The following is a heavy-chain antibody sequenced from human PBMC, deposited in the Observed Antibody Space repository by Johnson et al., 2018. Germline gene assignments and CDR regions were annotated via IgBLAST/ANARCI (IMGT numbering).Heavy chain of an antibody. V-gene: IGHV3-21*01. D-gene: IGHD2-15*01. CDR2: ISSSRSYI. CDR3: ARDSCSGVSCYLRMAFDI. CDR1: GFTFSSYS. J-gene: IGHJ3*02. Sequence: VQLVESGGGLVKPGGSLRLSCAASGFTFSSYSMNWVRQAPGKGLEWVSSISSSRSYIYYEDSVRGRFTISRDNSKKTLYLQINSLRAEDRAVHYCARDSCSGVSCYLRMAFDIWGQGTMVTVSS.